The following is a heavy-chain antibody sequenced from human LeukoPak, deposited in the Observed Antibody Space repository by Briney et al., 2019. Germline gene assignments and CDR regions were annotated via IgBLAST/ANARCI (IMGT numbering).Heavy chain of an antibody. D-gene: IGHD4-23*01. Sequence: PGRSLRLSCAASGFTFSNYGMHWVRQAPGKGLEWVAITSYDGSNKYYTDSVKGRFTISRDNSKNTLYLQMNSLRAEDTAVYYCAKVSLRWWGYVDYWGQGTLVTVSS. CDR2: TSYDGSNK. CDR3: AKVSLRWWGYVDY. V-gene: IGHV3-30*18. CDR1: GFTFSNYG. J-gene: IGHJ4*02.